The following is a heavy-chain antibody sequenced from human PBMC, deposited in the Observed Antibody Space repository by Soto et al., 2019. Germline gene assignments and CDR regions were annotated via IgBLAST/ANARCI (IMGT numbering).Heavy chain of an antibody. CDR3: ARDRLIVGATDYFDS. CDR1: GGTFSSYA. J-gene: IGHJ4*02. V-gene: IGHV1-69*01. D-gene: IGHD1-26*01. Sequence: QVQLVQSGAEVKKPGSSVKVSCKASGGTFSSYAISWVRQAPGQGLEWMGGIIPIFGTANYAQKFQGRVTITADESTIPAYVELSSLRSEDTAVYYCARDRLIVGATDYFDSWGQGTLVTVSS. CDR2: IIPIFGTA.